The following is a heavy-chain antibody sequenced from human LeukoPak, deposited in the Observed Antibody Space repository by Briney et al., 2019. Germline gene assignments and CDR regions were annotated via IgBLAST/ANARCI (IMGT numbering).Heavy chain of an antibody. J-gene: IGHJ5*02. CDR2: IYYSGST. Sequence: SETLSLTCTVSGGSISSSSYYWDWIRQPPGKGLEWIGSIYYSGSTYYNPSLKSRVTISVDTSKNQFSLKLSSVTAADTAVYYCAREDIVVVPAAIRAWFDPWGQGTLVTVSS. CDR3: AREDIVVVPAAIRAWFDP. CDR1: GGSISSSSYY. V-gene: IGHV4-39*07. D-gene: IGHD2-2*01.